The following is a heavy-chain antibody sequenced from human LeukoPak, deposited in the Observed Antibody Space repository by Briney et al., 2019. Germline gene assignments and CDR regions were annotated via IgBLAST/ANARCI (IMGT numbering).Heavy chain of an antibody. CDR3: ARVSRRGYYLHY. Sequence: ASVKVSCKASGYTFTSYDINWVRQATGQGLEWMGWMNPNSGNTGYAQKFQGRVTMTRNTSISTAYMELSSLRSEDTAVYYCARVSRRGYYLHYWGQGTLVTVSS. V-gene: IGHV1-8*01. CDR1: GYTFTSYD. CDR2: MNPNSGNT. D-gene: IGHD2/OR15-2a*01. J-gene: IGHJ4*02.